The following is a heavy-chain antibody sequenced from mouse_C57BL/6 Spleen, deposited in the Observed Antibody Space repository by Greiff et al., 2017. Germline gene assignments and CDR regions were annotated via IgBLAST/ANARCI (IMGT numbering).Heavy chain of an antibody. V-gene: IGHV5-16*01. CDR3: ERNYYGSSDFDD. D-gene: IGHD1-1*01. Sequence: EVQLVESEGGLVQPGSSMKLSCTASGFTFSDYYMAWVRQVPETGLEWVANINYDGSSTYYLDSLKSRFIISRDNAKNMLYMQMSSLKSEYTATYYCERNYYGSSDFDDWGQGTTLTVSS. J-gene: IGHJ2*01. CDR1: GFTFSDYY. CDR2: INYDGSST.